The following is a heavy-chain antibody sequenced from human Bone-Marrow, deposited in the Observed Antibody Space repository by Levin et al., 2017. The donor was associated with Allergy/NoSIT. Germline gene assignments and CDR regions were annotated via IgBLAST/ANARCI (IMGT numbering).Heavy chain of an antibody. J-gene: IGHJ3*02. CDR2: INPNSGGT. CDR1: GYTFTGYY. CDR3: ARGTEQQLKNDAFDI. D-gene: IGHD6-13*01. Sequence: ASVKVSCKASGYTFTGYYMHWVRQAPGQGLEWMGRINPNSGGTNYAQKFQGRVTMTRDTSISTAYMELSRLRSDDTAVYYCARGTEQQLKNDAFDIWGQGTMVTVSS. V-gene: IGHV1-2*06.